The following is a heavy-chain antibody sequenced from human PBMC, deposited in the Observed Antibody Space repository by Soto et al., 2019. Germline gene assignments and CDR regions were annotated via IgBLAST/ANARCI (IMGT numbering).Heavy chain of an antibody. J-gene: IGHJ4*02. Sequence: ASVKVSCKASGYIFTAYSMHWVRQAPGQGLEWVGWFDPNSGDTIYAQKFQGRVTLTGDTSISTAYMELYSLTSDDTAVYYCAREASAVISLDYWGQGTLVTVSS. D-gene: IGHD6-19*01. CDR3: AREASAVISLDY. V-gene: IGHV1-2*02. CDR1: GYIFTAYS. CDR2: FDPNSGDT.